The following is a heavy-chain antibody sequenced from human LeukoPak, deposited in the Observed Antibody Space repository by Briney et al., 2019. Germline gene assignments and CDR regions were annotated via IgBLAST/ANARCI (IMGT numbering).Heavy chain of an antibody. CDR2: IYPSGGNT. V-gene: IGHV1-46*01. CDR3: ARGRGFGGSSGSAY. Sequence: ASVKVSCKASVYSFTSYFIHWVRQAPGQGLEWMGIIYPSGGNTNYAQKFQGRVTMTRDTSTSTVYMELSSLRSEDTAIYYCARGRGFGGSSGSAYWGQGFLVTVSS. J-gene: IGHJ4*02. CDR1: VYSFTSYF. D-gene: IGHD2-15*01.